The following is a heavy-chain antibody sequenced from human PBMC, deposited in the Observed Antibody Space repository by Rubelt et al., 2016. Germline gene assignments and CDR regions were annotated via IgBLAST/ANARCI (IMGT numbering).Heavy chain of an antibody. J-gene: IGHJ5*02. Sequence: QVQLQQWGAGLLKPSETLSLTCAVYGGSFSGYYWSWIRQPPGKGLEWIGEINHSGSTNYNPSLKSRVTISVDTSKNGVSLKLSAGTAAGTAGDYCAGGPAPRNWFDPWGQGTLVAVAS. CDR1: GGSFSGYY. CDR3: AGGPAPRNWFDP. CDR2: INHSGST. V-gene: IGHV4-34*01.